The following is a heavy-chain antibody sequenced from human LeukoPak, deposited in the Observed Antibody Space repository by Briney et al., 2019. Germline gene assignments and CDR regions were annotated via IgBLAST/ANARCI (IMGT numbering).Heavy chain of an antibody. D-gene: IGHD1-26*01. CDR2: ISSSTSTI. CDR1: GFTFSTYS. Sequence: PGGSLRLSCAASGFTFSTYSMDWVRQAPGKGLEWVSYISSSTSTIYYADSVKGRFTISRDNAKNSLYLQMNSLRDEDTAVYYCARTPSIVGVANWYFDLWGRGTLVTVPS. CDR3: ARTPSIVGVANWYFDL. V-gene: IGHV3-48*02. J-gene: IGHJ2*01.